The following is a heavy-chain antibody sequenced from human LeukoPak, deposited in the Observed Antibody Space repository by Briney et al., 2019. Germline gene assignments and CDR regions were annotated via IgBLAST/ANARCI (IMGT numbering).Heavy chain of an antibody. J-gene: IGHJ5*02. CDR2: IYHSGST. CDR3: AQRVRGGNNWFDH. CDR1: GYSISSGYY. Sequence: SETLSLTCAVSGYSISSGYYWGWIRQPPGKGLEWIGSIYHSGSTYYNPSLKSRVTISVDTSKNQFSLKLSSVTAADTAVYYCAQRVRGGNNWFDHWGQGTLVTVSS. V-gene: IGHV4-38-2*01. D-gene: IGHD1-1*01.